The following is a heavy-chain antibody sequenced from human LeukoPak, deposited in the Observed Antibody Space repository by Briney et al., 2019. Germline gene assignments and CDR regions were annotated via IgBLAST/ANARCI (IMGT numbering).Heavy chain of an antibody. CDR2: IIPILGIA. V-gene: IGHV1-69*04. J-gene: IGHJ4*02. Sequence: ASVKVSCKASGGTFSSYTISLVRQAPGQGLEWMGRIIPILGIANYAQKFQGRVTITADKSTSTAYMELSSLRSEDTAVYYYAREDPPRGSGYPSPGYWGQGTLVTVSS. D-gene: IGHD3-22*01. CDR1: GGTFSSYT. CDR3: AREDPPRGSGYPSPGY.